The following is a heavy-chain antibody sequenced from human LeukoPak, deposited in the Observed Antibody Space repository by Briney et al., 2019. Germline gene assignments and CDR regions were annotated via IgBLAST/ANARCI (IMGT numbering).Heavy chain of an antibody. J-gene: IGHJ4*02. Sequence: SETLSLTCTVSGGSISSYYWSWIRQPPGNGLEWIGYIYYSGSTNYNPSLKSRVTISVDTSKSQFSLKLSSVTAADTAVYYCARDSAAATFDYWGQGTLVTVSS. V-gene: IGHV4-59*01. CDR1: GGSISSYY. CDR3: ARDSAAATFDY. D-gene: IGHD6-13*01. CDR2: IYYSGST.